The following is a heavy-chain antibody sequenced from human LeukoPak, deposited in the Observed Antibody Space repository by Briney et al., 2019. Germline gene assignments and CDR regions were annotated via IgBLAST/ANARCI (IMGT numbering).Heavy chain of an antibody. CDR1: GGSISSSSYY. CDR3: ARVYSGSYRAPFDY. CDR2: IYYSGST. V-gene: IGHV4-39*07. Sequence: SETLSLTCTVTGGSISSSSYYWGWIRQPPGKGLEWIGSIYYSGSTYYNPSLKSRVTISVDTSKNQFSLKLSSVTAADTAVYYCARVYSGSYRAPFDYWGQGTLVTVSS. J-gene: IGHJ4*02. D-gene: IGHD1-26*01.